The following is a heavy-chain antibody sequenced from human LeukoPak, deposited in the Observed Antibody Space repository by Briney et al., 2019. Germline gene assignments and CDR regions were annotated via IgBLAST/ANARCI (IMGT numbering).Heavy chain of an antibody. CDR2: IYYSGST. V-gene: IGHV4-39*01. CDR1: GGSISSSSYY. Sequence: SETLSLTCTVSGGSISSSSYYWGWIRQPPGKGLEWIGSIYYSGSTYYNPSLKSRVTISVDTSKNQFSLKLSSVTAADTAVYYCARFSTVTTSRSFDYWGQGTLVTVSS. CDR3: ARFSTVTTSRSFDY. J-gene: IGHJ4*02. D-gene: IGHD4-17*01.